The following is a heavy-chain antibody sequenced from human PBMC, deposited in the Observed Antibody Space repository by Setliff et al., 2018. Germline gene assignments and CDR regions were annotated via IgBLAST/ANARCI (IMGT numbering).Heavy chain of an antibody. D-gene: IGHD3-10*01. CDR3: ARVESMVRGKNILRHFDY. CDR2: VTIYNGNT. V-gene: IGHV1-18*01. CDR1: GYTFNNYG. Sequence: ASVKVSCKASGYTFNNYGVAWVRQAPGQGLDWMGWVTIYNGNTKYAQNLQGRLTLTTDRSTSTVYMELGSLTTDDTAIYYCARVESMVRGKNILRHFDYWGQGTQVTISS. J-gene: IGHJ4*02.